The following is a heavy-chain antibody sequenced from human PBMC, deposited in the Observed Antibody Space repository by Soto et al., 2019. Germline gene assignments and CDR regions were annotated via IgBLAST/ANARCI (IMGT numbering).Heavy chain of an antibody. Sequence: QVQLVQSGAVIKKPGSSVRVSCKVSGDSFSTYAVSWVRQAPGQGLEWMGGIIAVFGTPSYAQKFKDRVTIIADESTTTVYMDLISLRSEASAIYYCASPNVAGHYFYTMDVWGQGTTVAVSS. CDR1: GDSFSTYA. J-gene: IGHJ6*02. CDR2: IIAVFGTP. D-gene: IGHD6-13*01. V-gene: IGHV1-69*01. CDR3: ASPNVAGHYFYTMDV.